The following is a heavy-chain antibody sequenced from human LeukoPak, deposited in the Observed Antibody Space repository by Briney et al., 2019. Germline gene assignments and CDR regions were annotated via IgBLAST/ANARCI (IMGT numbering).Heavy chain of an antibody. CDR1: LDSTTSNF. J-gene: IGHJ4*02. Sequence: PSETQSLTCTVSLDSTTSNFWSWVRQPPGKGLEWIGEIHRSGSPNYNPSLQSRVTISIDRSRNQIALELSSVTAADTAVYYCAREILGGFNPGAYWGQGTLVTVSS. CDR2: IHRSGSP. D-gene: IGHD1-14*01. V-gene: IGHV4-4*02. CDR3: AREILGGFNPGAY.